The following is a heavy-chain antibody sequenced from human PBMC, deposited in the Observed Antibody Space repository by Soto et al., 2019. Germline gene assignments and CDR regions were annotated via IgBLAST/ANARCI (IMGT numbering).Heavy chain of an antibody. CDR2: ISYDGSNK. CDR1: GFTFSSYG. D-gene: IGHD2-15*01. Sequence: LRLSCAASGFTFSSYGMHWVRQAPGKGLEWVAVISYDGSNKYYADSVKGRFTISRDNSKNTLYLQMNSLRAEDTAVYYCAKDSDIVVVVAAYFDYWGQGTLVTVSS. V-gene: IGHV3-30*18. J-gene: IGHJ4*02. CDR3: AKDSDIVVVVAAYFDY.